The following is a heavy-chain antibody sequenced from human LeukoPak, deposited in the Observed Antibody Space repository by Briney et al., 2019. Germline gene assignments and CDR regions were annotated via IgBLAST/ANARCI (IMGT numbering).Heavy chain of an antibody. J-gene: IGHJ2*01. V-gene: IGHV3-30*04. CDR2: ISYDGSNK. CDR3: ARDDPEDWYFDL. Sequence: GESLRLSCAASGFTFSSYAMHWVRQAPGKGLEWVAVISYDGSNKYYADSVKGRFTISRDNSKNTLYLQMNSLRAEDTAVYYCARDDPEDWYFDLWGRGTLVIVSS. CDR1: GFTFSSYA.